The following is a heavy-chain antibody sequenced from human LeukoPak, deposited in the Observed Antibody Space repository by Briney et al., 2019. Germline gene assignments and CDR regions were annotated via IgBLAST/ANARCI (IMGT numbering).Heavy chain of an antibody. J-gene: IGHJ5*02. Sequence: SQTLSLTCTVSGGSISSGGYYWSWLRQRPGKGLEWIGYIYYSGSTYYNPSLKSRVTISVDTSKNQFSLKLSSVTAADTAVYYCARAPALAAADNWFDPWGQGTLVTVSS. CDR2: IYYSGST. V-gene: IGHV4-31*03. CDR3: ARAPALAAADNWFDP. D-gene: IGHD2-2*01. CDR1: GGSISSGGYY.